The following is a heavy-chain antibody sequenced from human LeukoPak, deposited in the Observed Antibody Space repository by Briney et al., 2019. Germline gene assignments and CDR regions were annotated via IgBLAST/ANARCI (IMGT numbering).Heavy chain of an antibody. D-gene: IGHD5-24*01. Sequence: GGSLRLSCAASGFTFSGYTMNWVRQAPGKGLEWVSYISSSSTTIYYADSVKGRFTISRDNAKNSLYLQMNSLKTEDTAMYYCIRYGYNLLEYSQHWGQGTLVTVSS. CDR1: GFTFSGYT. J-gene: IGHJ1*01. CDR3: IRYGYNLLEYSQH. V-gene: IGHV3-48*01. CDR2: ISSSSTTI.